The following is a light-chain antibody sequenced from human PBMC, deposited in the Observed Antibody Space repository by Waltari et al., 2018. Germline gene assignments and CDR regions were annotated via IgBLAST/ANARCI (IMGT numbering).Light chain of an antibody. V-gene: IGLV3-21*02. CDR3: QVWDSGSDPVV. Sequence: SYVLTQPPSVSVAPGQTATISCGGNNIGSKSVNWYQQKPGQGPLLVVYDDSDRPSGIPDRYSGANSENTATLTTSRVEAGDEADYFCQVWDSGSDPVVFGGGTKLTVL. CDR2: DDS. CDR1: NIGSKS. J-gene: IGLJ2*01.